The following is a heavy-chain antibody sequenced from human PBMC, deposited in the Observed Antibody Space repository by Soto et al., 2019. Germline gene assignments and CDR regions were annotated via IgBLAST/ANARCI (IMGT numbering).Heavy chain of an antibody. CDR1: GFTFSSYG. CDR2: ISYDGSNK. D-gene: IGHD5-12*01. Sequence: GGSLRLSCAASGFTFSSYGMHWVRQAPGKGLEWVAVISYDGSNKYYADSVKGRFTISRDNSKNTLYLQMNSLRAEDTAVYYCAKEGSSGYDLYYFDYWGQGTLVTVSS. V-gene: IGHV3-30*18. CDR3: AKEGSSGYDLYYFDY. J-gene: IGHJ4*02.